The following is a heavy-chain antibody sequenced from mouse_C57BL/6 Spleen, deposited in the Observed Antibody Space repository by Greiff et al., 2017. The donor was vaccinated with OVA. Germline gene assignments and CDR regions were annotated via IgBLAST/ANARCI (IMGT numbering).Heavy chain of an antibody. Sequence: QVQLQQPGAELVMPGASVKLSCKASGYTFTSYWMHWVKQRPGQGLEWIGEIDPSDSYTNYNQKFKGKSTLTVDKSSSTAYMQLSSLTSEDSAVYYCARWYDGSSPWFAYWGQGTLVTVSA. CDR2: IDPSDSYT. CDR1: GYTFTSYW. D-gene: IGHD1-1*01. J-gene: IGHJ3*01. CDR3: ARWYDGSSPWFAY. V-gene: IGHV1-69*01.